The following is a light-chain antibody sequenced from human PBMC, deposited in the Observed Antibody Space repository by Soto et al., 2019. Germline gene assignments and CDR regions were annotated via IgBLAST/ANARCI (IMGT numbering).Light chain of an antibody. V-gene: IGKV3-11*01. CDR1: QSVSSY. J-gene: IGKJ2*01. CDR3: QQRSNWPRT. CDR2: AAS. Sequence: EIVLTQSPATLSLSPGERATLSCRARQSVSSYLAWYQQKPGQAPRLLIYAASNMATGIPARFSGSGSGTDFTLTISSLEPEDFAVYYCQQRSNWPRTFGQGTKLEIK.